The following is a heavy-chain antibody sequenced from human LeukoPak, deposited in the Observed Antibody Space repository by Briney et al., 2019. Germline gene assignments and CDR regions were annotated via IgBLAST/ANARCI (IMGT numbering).Heavy chain of an antibody. J-gene: IGHJ4*02. V-gene: IGHV1-18*01. D-gene: IGHD5-18*01. CDR3: ARVWQLWSKGDLGY. CDR1: GYTFTSYG. CDR2: ISAYNGNT. Sequence: GASVKVSCKASGYTFTSYGISWVRQAPGQGLERMGWISAYNGNTNYAQKLQGRVTMTTDTSTSTAYMELRSLRSDDTAVYYCARVWQLWSKGDLGYWGQGTLVTVSS.